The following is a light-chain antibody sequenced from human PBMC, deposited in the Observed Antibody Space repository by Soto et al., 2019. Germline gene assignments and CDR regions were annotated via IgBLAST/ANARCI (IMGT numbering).Light chain of an antibody. CDR2: GNS. V-gene: IGLV1-40*01. J-gene: IGLJ3*02. Sequence: QSVLTQPPSVSGAPGQRVTISCTGSSSNIGAGYDVHWYQQLPGTAPKLLIYGNSNRPSGVPDRFSGSKSGTSASLAITGLRDEDEADYYCQSYYSSRSGWVFGGGTKLTVL. CDR3: QSYYSSRSGWV. CDR1: SSNIGAGYD.